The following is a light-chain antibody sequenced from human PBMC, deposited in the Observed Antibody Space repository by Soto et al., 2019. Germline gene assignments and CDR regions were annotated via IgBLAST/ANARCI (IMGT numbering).Light chain of an antibody. CDR1: QSVWNSY. CDR2: GAS. V-gene: IGKV3-20*01. CDR3: QQYGSSPLT. Sequence: EIVLTQSPGTLSLSPGERGTLSCRASQSVWNSYLAWYQLKPGQAPRLLIYGASSRATGIPDRFSASGSGTDFTLTISRLEPEDFAVYYCQQYGSSPLTLGPGTKVDIK. J-gene: IGKJ3*01.